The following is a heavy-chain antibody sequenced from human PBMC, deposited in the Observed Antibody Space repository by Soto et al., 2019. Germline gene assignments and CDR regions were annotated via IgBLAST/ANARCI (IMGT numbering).Heavy chain of an antibody. D-gene: IGHD4-17*01. J-gene: IGHJ4*02. V-gene: IGHV3-23*01. CDR3: AKDSPTSTTGYFDF. CDR2: ITDNAGRT. CDR1: GFTFRNHA. Sequence: GGSLRLSCAASGFTFRNHAMSWVRQAPGKGLEWVSAITDNAGRTYYADSVKGRFAISRDNSENTLYLHMNNLRAEDTALYYCAKDSPTSTTGYFDFWGQGALVTVSS.